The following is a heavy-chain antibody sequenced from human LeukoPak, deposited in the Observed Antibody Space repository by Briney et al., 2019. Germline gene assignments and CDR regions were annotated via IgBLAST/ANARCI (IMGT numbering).Heavy chain of an antibody. Sequence: GASLRLSCAASGFTFSSYAMSWVRQAPGKGLEWVSAISGSGGSTYYADSVKGRFTISRDNSKNTLYLQMNSLRAEDTAVYYCAKTLPTDMVRGVMGGFDYWGQGTLVTVPS. CDR2: ISGSGGST. CDR3: AKTLPTDMVRGVMGGFDY. V-gene: IGHV3-23*01. J-gene: IGHJ4*02. CDR1: GFTFSSYA. D-gene: IGHD3-10*01.